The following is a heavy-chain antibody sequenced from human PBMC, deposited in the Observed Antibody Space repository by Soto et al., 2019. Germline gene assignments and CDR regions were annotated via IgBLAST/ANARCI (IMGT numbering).Heavy chain of an antibody. Sequence: SETLSLTCTVSGGSISSYYWSWIRQPPGKGLEWIGYIYYSGSTNYNPSLKSRVTISIDTSKNQFSLKLNSVTAADTAVYYCACGEGDEGDADGGQRLDYSGQGTLVTVSS. CDR3: ACGEGDEGDADGGQRLDY. V-gene: IGHV4-59*08. J-gene: IGHJ4*02. CDR2: IYYSGST. CDR1: GGSISSYY. D-gene: IGHD3-16*01.